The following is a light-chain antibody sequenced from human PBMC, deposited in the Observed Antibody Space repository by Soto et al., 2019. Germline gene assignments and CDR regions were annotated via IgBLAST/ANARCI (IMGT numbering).Light chain of an antibody. J-gene: IGLJ1*01. CDR1: SSDVGSYKL. CDR2: EDS. V-gene: IGLV2-23*01. Sequence: QSALTQPASVSGSPGQSITISCTGTSSDVGSYKLVSWYQHHPGKAPKVMIYEDSHRPSGVSNRFSGSKSGNTASLTISGLKAEDEADYYCCSYAGTPTFVFGTGTKLTVL. CDR3: CSYAGTPTFV.